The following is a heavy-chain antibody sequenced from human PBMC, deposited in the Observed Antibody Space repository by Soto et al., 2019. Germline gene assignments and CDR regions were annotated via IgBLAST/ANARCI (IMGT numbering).Heavy chain of an antibody. CDR1: GFTFSNAW. D-gene: IGHD4-17*01. CDR3: TTDYGDYLATGYYYGMDV. CDR2: IKSKTDGGTT. J-gene: IGHJ6*02. V-gene: IGHV3-15*01. Sequence: EVQLVESGGGLVKPGGSLRLSCAASGFTFSNAWMSWVRQAPGKGLEWVGRIKSKTDGGTTDYAAPVKGRFTISRDDSKNKLYLQMNSLKTEDTAVYYCTTDYGDYLATGYYYGMDVWGQGTTVTVSS.